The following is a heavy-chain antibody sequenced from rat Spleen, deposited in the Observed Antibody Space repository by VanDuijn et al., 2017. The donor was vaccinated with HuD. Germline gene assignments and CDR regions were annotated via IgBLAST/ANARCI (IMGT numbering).Heavy chain of an antibody. CDR2: ISPSGVT. CDR3: VRHGYTRYYFDY. CDR1: GFTFNNYW. V-gene: IGHV5-31*01. Sequence: EVQLVESGGGLVQPGRSLKLSCVASGFTFNNYWMTWIRQAPTKGLEWVTSISPSGVTYYRDSVKGRFTVSRENTERTLYLLVDSLRSEDTASYYCVRHGYTRYYFDYWGQGVMVTVSS. J-gene: IGHJ2*01. D-gene: IGHD1-9*01.